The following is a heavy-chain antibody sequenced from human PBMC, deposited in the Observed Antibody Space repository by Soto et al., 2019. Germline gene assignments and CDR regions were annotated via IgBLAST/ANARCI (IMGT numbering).Heavy chain of an antibody. CDR3: ARDHSSGYYYVKGRYYYGMDV. J-gene: IGHJ6*02. D-gene: IGHD3-22*01. V-gene: IGHV1-2*02. Sequence: ASVKVSCKASGYTFTGYYMHWVRQAPGQGLEWMGWINPNSGGTNYAQKFQGRVTMTRDTSISTAYMELSRLRSDDTAVYYCARDHSSGYYYVKGRYYYGMDVWGQGTTVTVSS. CDR1: GYTFTGYY. CDR2: INPNSGGT.